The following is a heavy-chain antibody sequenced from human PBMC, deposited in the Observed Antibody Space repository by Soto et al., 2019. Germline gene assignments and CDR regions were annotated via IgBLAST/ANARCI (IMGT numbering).Heavy chain of an antibody. J-gene: IGHJ4*02. V-gene: IGHV4-59*01. D-gene: IGHD3-3*01. CDR1: GGSISSYY. CDR3: ARTGLEWLSFFDY. CDR2: IYYSGST. Sequence: PSETLSLTCTVSGGSISSYYWSWIRQPPGNGLEWIGYIYYSGSTNYNPSLKSRVTISVDTSKNQFSLKLSSVTAADTAVYYCARTGLEWLSFFDYWGQGTLVTVS.